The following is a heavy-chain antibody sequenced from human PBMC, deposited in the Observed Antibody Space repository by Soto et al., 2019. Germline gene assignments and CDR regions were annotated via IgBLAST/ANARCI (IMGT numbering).Heavy chain of an antibody. CDR2: ISYDGSTT. J-gene: IGHJ4*02. V-gene: IGHV3-30*18. D-gene: IGHD5-12*01. Sequence: QVQLVESGGGVVQPGKSLRLSCAASGFTFSSFGMHWVRQAPGKGLELVAVISYDGSTTVYADSVKGRFTVSRDNSTNTLFLHMDSLRPEDTSIYYCAKDPYSGTSVKMWLLHVGFDSWGKGSLVTV. CDR3: AKDPYSGTSVKMWLLHVGFDS. CDR1: GFTFSSFG.